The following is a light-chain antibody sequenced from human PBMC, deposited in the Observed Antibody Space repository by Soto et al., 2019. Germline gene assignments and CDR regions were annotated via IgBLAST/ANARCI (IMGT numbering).Light chain of an antibody. Sequence: EIVMTQSPVTLSVSPGESATLSCSASQSVNSYLAWYQHKPGQTPRLLIYAASTRATGVPARFSGSGSGTEFTLTISSLQSEDFAVYYCQRYNDWPQTFGQGTKVEIK. CDR2: AAS. CDR3: QRYNDWPQT. V-gene: IGKV3-15*01. CDR1: QSVNSY. J-gene: IGKJ1*01.